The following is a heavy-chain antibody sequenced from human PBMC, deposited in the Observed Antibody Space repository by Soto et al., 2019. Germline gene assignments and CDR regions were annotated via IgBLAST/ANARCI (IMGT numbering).Heavy chain of an antibody. CDR1: GYSFTSYW. V-gene: IGHV5-10-1*01. J-gene: IGHJ6*02. CDR3: ARLGVHYDFWSGYYTSPDYYYYGMDV. D-gene: IGHD3-3*01. Sequence: GECLKSSGRGSGYSFTSYWISWVRQMPGKGLEWMGRIDPSDSYTNYSPSFQGHVTISADKSISTAYLQWSSLKASDTAMYYCARLGVHYDFWSGYYTSPDYYYYGMDVWGQGATVTVSS. CDR2: IDPSDSYT.